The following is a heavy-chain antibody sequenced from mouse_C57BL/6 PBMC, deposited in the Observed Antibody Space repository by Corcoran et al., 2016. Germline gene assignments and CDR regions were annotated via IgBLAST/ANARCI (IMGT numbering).Heavy chain of an antibody. D-gene: IGHD1-1*01. Sequence: QVQLQQSGAELVKPGASVKISCKASGYAFSSYWMNWVTQRPGKGLEWIGQIYPGDGDTNYNGKFKGKATLTADKSSSTAYMQLSSLTSEDSAVYFCARSAWNSYYFAYWGQGTLVTVSA. CDR1: GYAFSSYW. CDR3: ARSAWNSYYFAY. CDR2: IYPGDGDT. J-gene: IGHJ3*01. V-gene: IGHV1-80*01.